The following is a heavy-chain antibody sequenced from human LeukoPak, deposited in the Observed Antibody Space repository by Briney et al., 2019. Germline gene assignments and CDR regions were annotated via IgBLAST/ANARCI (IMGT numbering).Heavy chain of an antibody. D-gene: IGHD1-26*01. CDR1: GFTFSSYG. J-gene: IGHJ4*02. V-gene: IGHV3-33*01. Sequence: PGGSLRLSCAASGFTFSSYGMHWVRQAPGKGLEWVAVIWYDGSNKYSADSVKGRFTISRDNSKNTLYLQMNSLRAEDTAVYYCTRSPSLGGRYWGFDYWGQGALVTVSS. CDR3: TRSPSLGGRYWGFDY. CDR2: IWYDGSNK.